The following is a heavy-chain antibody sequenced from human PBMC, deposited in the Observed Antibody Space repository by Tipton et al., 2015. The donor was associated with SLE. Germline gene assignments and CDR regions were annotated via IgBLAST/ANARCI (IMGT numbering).Heavy chain of an antibody. V-gene: IGHV3-7*01. CDR3: ARLVAVAGYYFDY. D-gene: IGHD6-19*01. CDR1: GFTFSSYW. Sequence: SLRLSCAASGFTFSSYWMSWVRQAPGKGLEWVANIKQDGSEKYYVDSVKGRFTISRGNAKNSLYLQMNSLRAEDTAVYYCARLVAVAGYYFDYWGQGTLVTVSS. J-gene: IGHJ4*02. CDR2: IKQDGSEK.